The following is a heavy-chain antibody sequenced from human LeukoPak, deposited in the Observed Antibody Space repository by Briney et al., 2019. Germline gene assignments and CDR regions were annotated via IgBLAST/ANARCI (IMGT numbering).Heavy chain of an antibody. CDR2: INPSGGST. CDR1: GYTFTSYY. V-gene: IGHV1-46*01. J-gene: IGHJ4*02. Sequence: GASVKVSCKASGYTFTSYYMHWVRQAPGQGLEWMGIINPSGGSTSYAQKFQGRVTMTRDTSTSTVYMELSSLRSEDTAVYYCARDTGGDYGDYGSPASLSCDYWGQGTLVTVSS. D-gene: IGHD4-17*01. CDR3: ARDTGGDYGDYGSPASLSCDY.